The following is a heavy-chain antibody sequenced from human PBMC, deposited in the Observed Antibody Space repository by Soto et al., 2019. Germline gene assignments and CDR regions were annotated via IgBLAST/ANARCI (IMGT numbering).Heavy chain of an antibody. J-gene: IGHJ6*03. CDR2: ISDSGSRT. CDR1: GFSFSSYV. CDR3: AKGALGYYMDV. V-gene: IGHV3-23*01. Sequence: GGSLRLSCAASGFSFSSYVMNWVRQAPGKGLEWVSSISDSGSRTYHADSVQGRFTIARDNSKNTLYLQMNSLRVEDTAIYYCAKGALGYYMDVWGKGTTVTVAS.